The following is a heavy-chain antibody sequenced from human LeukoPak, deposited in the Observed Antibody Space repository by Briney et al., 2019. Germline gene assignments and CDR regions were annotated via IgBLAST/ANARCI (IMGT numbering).Heavy chain of an antibody. CDR2: SHYSGST. Sequence: SETLSLTCTVSGGSITNFYWSWIRQPPGKGLEWIACSHYSGSTNYNPSLKSRVTISVDTSKNQFSLKLSSVTAADTAVYYCARATNRAARSYYFDYWGQGTLVSVSS. J-gene: IGHJ4*02. CDR3: ARATNRAARSYYFDY. V-gene: IGHV4-59*01. D-gene: IGHD6-6*01. CDR1: GGSITNFY.